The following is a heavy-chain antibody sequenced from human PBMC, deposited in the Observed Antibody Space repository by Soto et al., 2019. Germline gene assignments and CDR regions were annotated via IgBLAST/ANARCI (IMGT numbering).Heavy chain of an antibody. V-gene: IGHV3-74*01. CDR3: ANAVDY. CDR2: INSDGSST. Sequence: PGGSLRLSCAASGFTFSSYWMHWVRQAPGKGLVWVSRINSDGSSTSYADSVKGRFTISRYNAKNTLYRQRNSLRAKDTAVNYCANAVDYWGQGTLVTVSS. D-gene: IGHD2-2*01. J-gene: IGHJ4*02. CDR1: GFTFSSYW.